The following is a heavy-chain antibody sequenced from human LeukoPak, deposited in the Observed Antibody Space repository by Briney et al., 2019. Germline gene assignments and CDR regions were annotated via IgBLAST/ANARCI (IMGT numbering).Heavy chain of an antibody. J-gene: IGHJ5*02. CDR3: ARGLYYYDSSGYYESWFDP. V-gene: IGHV1-3*01. D-gene: IGHD3-22*01. CDR1: GYTFTSYA. Sequence: ASVKVSCKASGYTFTSYAMHWVRQAPGQRLEWMGWINAGNGNTKYSQKFQGRVTITRDTSASTAYMELSSLRSEDTAVYYCARGLYYYDSSGYYESWFDPWGQGILVTVSS. CDR2: INAGNGNT.